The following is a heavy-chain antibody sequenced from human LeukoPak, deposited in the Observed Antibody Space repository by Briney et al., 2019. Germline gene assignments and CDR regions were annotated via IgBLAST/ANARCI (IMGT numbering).Heavy chain of an antibody. J-gene: IGHJ4*02. D-gene: IGHD3-16*01. CDR2: IYSAGST. V-gene: IGHV3-53*01. CDR1: GFTVSSNS. Sequence: WGSLRLSCTVSGFTVSSNSMSWVRQAPGKGLEWVSFIYSAGSTHYSDPVKGRFTISIDNSKNTLYLQMNSLRAEDTAVYYCARRAGAYTHPYDYWGQGTLVTVS. CDR3: ARRAGAYTHPYDY.